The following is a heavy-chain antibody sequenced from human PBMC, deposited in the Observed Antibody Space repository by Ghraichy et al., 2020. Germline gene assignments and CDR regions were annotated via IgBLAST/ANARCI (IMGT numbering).Heavy chain of an antibody. V-gene: IGHV1-2*02. CDR1: GYTFTGYY. CDR2: INPNSGGT. J-gene: IGHJ6*02. D-gene: IGHD2-2*02. Sequence: ASVKVSCKASGYTFTGYYMHWVRQAPGQGLEWMGWINPNSGGTNYAQKFQGRVTMTRDTSISTAYMELSRLRSDDTAVYYCARSYCSSTSCYTFYYGMDVWGQGTTVTVSS. CDR3: ARSYCSSTSCYTFYYGMDV.